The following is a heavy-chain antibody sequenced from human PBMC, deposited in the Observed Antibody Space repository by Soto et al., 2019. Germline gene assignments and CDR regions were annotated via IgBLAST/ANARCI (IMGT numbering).Heavy chain of an antibody. CDR2: VSGSGGAA. D-gene: IGHD3-3*01. Sequence: EVQLLESGGGLVQPGGSLRLSCAASGFTFSNYAMRWVRQAPGKGLEWVAAVSGSGGAAYYADSVKGRFTISRDNAKNTMSLAMNSLRADDSAVYYCAKGWSSSALDSHYFDSWGQGIRVTVSS. J-gene: IGHJ4*02. V-gene: IGHV3-23*01. CDR1: GFTFSNYA. CDR3: AKGWSSSALDSHYFDS.